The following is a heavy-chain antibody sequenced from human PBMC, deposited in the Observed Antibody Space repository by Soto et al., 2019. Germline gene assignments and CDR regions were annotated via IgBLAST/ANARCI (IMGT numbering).Heavy chain of an antibody. V-gene: IGHV3-48*01. D-gene: IGHD6-13*01. CDR1: GFTFSSYS. CDR2: ISSSSSTI. J-gene: IGHJ4*02. Sequence: GGSLRLSCAASGFTFSSYSMNWVRQAPGKGLEWVSYISSSSSTIYYADSVKGRFTISRDNAKNSLYLQMNSLGAEDTAVYYCARDLGSSWRGEYFDYWGQGTLVTVSS. CDR3: ARDLGSSWRGEYFDY.